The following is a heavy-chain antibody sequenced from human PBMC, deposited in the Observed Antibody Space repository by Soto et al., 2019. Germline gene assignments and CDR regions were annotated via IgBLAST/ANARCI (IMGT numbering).Heavy chain of an antibody. Sequence: QVQLVESGGGVVQPGRSLRLSCAVSGFTFNSFYMHWVRQAPGKGLEWVALISSDGNKKYYADSVKGRFTVSRDNSNATLHLQMNNVRPEARALYFCAKGYIGPWGFFDHWGQGTLVTVSS. CDR3: AKGYIGPWGFFDH. CDR1: GFTFNSFY. D-gene: IGHD5-12*01. V-gene: IGHV3-30*18. J-gene: IGHJ4*02. CDR2: ISSDGNKK.